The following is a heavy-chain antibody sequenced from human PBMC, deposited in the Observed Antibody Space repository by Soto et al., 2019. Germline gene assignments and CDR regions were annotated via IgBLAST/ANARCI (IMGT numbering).Heavy chain of an antibody. J-gene: IGHJ6*02. CDR3: AITPGGSHHALYLMDV. V-gene: IGHV1-69*01. CDR2: IIPVSGTP. CDR1: GGSFSDFA. Sequence: QVQLVQSGAEVRKAGSSVKVSCKSSGGSFSDFAISWMRQAPGKGLEWMGGIIPVSGTPNYAQRFQGRVLITADESTNTAYMDLPSLRYEDTAVYYCAITPGGSHHALYLMDVWGQGTTVSVSS. D-gene: IGHD3-10*01.